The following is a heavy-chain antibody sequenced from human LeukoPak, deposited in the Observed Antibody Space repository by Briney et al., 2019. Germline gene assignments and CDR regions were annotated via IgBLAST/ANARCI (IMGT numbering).Heavy chain of an antibody. D-gene: IGHD7-27*01. CDR1: GYTLTELS. V-gene: IGHV1-24*01. J-gene: IGHJ4*02. CDR2: FDPEDGET. CDR3: ARGPLNWGYDY. Sequence: ASVKVSCKVSGYTLTELSMHWVRQAPGKGLGWMGGFDPEDGETIYAQKFQGRVTITADESTSTAYMELSSLRSEDTAVYYCARGPLNWGYDYWGPGTLVTVSS.